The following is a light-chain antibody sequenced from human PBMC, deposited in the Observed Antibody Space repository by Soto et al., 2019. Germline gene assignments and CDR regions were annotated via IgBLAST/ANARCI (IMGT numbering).Light chain of an antibody. V-gene: IGKV2-28*01. CDR2: FGS. CDR1: QSLLHSNGYNY. Sequence: EIVITQTTLSLTVTPGEPAFISCRSSQSLLHSNGYNYLDWYLQKPGQSPQLLIYFGSTRASGVPDRFSGSGSDTDFTLTISRVEAEDVGVYYCMQALQTRWTFGQGTRLEN. J-gene: IGKJ5*01. CDR3: MQALQTRWT.